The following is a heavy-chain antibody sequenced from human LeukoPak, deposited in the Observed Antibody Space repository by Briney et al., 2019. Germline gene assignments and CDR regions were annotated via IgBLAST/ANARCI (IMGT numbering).Heavy chain of an antibody. CDR1: GGSFSGYY. CDR2: INHSGST. Sequence: SETLSLTCAVYGGSFSGYYWSWIRQPPGKGLEWIGEINHSGSTNYNPSLKSRVTISVDTSKNQFSLKLSSVTAADTAVYYCAGGLWSRVDAFDIWGQGTMVTVSS. CDR3: AGGLWSRVDAFDI. V-gene: IGHV4-34*01. J-gene: IGHJ3*02. D-gene: IGHD3-10*01.